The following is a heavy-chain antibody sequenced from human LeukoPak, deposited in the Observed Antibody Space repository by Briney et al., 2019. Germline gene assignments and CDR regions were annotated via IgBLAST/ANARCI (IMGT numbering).Heavy chain of an antibody. D-gene: IGHD3-22*01. Sequence: SETLSLTCTCSVGSISSYYWSWIRQPPGKGLEWIGYIYYSGSTNYNPSLKSRVTISVDTSKNQFSLKLSSVTAADTAVYYCARERLYYYDSSGYYLGYFDYWGQGTLVTVSS. CDR1: VGSISSYY. J-gene: IGHJ4*02. CDR3: ARERLYYYDSSGYYLGYFDY. CDR2: IYYSGST. V-gene: IGHV4-59*01.